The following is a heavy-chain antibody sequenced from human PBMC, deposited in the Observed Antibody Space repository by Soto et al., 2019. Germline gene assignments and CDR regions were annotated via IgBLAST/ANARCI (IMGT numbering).Heavy chain of an antibody. D-gene: IGHD3-10*01. Sequence: GPGPFPASETLSLTCTVSGGSIRSDNYYWSWIRQPPGKGLEWVGYIHYSGSTYYNPSLRSQVTISVDTSKNQFSLSLSSVTGADTAVYYCARTRGPLRREYYFDYWGQGTLVTAPQ. V-gene: IGHV4-30-4*01. J-gene: IGHJ4*02. CDR1: GGSIRSDNYY. CDR2: IHYSGST. CDR3: ARTRGPLRREYYFDY.